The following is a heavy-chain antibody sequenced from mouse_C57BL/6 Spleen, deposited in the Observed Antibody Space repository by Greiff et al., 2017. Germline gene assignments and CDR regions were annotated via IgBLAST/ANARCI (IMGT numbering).Heavy chain of an antibody. CDR3: ARKGVGYAYAMDY. V-gene: IGHV1-22*01. CDR2: ISPNNGGT. D-gene: IGHD2-2*01. Sequence: EVQRVESGPELVKPGASVKMSCKASGYTFTDYNMHWVKQSHGKSLEWIGYISPNNGGTSYNQKFKGKATLTVNKSSSTAYMELRSVTAEDSAVYYCARKGVGYAYAMDYWGQGTSATVSS. CDR1: GYTFTDYN. J-gene: IGHJ4*01.